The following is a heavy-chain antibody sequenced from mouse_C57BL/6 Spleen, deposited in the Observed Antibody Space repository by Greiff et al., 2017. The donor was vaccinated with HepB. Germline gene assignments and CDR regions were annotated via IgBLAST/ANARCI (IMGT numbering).Heavy chain of an antibody. V-gene: IGHV1-52*01. CDR3: ASRDSSGYNYFDY. J-gene: IGHJ2*01. CDR1: GYTFTSYW. D-gene: IGHD3-2*02. CDR2: IDPSDSET. Sequence: QVQLQQPGAELVRPGSSVKLSCKASGYTFTSYWMHWVKQRPIQGLEWIGNIDPSDSETHYNQKFKDKATLTVDKSSSTAYMQLSSLTSEDSAVYYGASRDSSGYNYFDYWGQGTTLTVSS.